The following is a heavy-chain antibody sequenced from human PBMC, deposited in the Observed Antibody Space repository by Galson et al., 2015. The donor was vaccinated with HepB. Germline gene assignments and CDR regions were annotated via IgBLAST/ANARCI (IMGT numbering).Heavy chain of an antibody. V-gene: IGHV1-69*13. J-gene: IGHJ4*02. CDR3: ARGSHYYDSSGYYLYYFDY. Sequence: SVKVSRKASGGTFSSYAISWVRQAPGQGLEWMGGIIPIFGTANYAQKFQGRVTITADESTSTAYMELSSLRSEDTAVYYCARGSHYYDSSGYYLYYFDYWGQGTLVTVSS. CDR1: GGTFSSYA. D-gene: IGHD3-22*01. CDR2: IIPIFGTA.